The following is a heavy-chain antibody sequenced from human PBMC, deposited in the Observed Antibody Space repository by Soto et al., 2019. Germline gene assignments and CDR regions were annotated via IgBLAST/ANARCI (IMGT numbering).Heavy chain of an antibody. Sequence: EVQLVESGGGLDKRGGSLRLSCAASGFTFSSYSMNWVRQAPGKGLEWVSSISSSSSYIYYADSVKGRFTISRDNAKNSLDLQMNSLRAEDTAVYYCARLSDYSNYVFYYGMAVWDQGTTVTVSS. CDR1: GFTFSSYS. V-gene: IGHV3-21*01. CDR2: ISSSSSYI. J-gene: IGHJ6*02. D-gene: IGHD4-4*01. CDR3: ARLSDYSNYVFYYGMAV.